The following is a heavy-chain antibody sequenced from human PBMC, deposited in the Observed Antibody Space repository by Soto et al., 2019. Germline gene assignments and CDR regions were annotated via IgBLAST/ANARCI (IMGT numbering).Heavy chain of an antibody. V-gene: IGHV4-34*01. Sequence: SETLSLTCAVYGGSFSAYYWSWIRQPPGKGLEWIGEINHSGSTNYNPSLKSRVTISVDTSKNQFSLKLSSVTAADTAVYYCARARRSNCISTSCYANFDYGGRETLVTVS. CDR2: INHSGST. CDR3: ARARRSNCISTSCYANFDY. J-gene: IGHJ4*02. D-gene: IGHD2-2*01. CDR1: GGSFSAYY.